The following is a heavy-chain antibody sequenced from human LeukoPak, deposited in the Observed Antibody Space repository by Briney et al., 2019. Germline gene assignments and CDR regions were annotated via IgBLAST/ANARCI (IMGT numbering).Heavy chain of an antibody. CDR3: AIRAREQRDSSPGNWLDP. CDR1: GDSISSYY. V-gene: IGHV4-59*08. D-gene: IGHD1/OR15-1a*01. J-gene: IGHJ5*02. CDR2: IYYSGGT. Sequence: PSETLSLTCTVSGDSISSYYWSWIRQPPGKGLEWIGYIYYSGGTDYNPSLKSRVTISVDTSKDQFSLKLRSVTAADTAVYYCAIRAREQRDSSPGNWLDPWGQGTLVTVSS.